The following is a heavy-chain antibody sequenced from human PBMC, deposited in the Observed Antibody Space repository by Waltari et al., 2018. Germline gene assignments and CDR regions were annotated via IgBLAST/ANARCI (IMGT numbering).Heavy chain of an antibody. Sequence: QVQLQESGPGLVKPSETLSLTCTVSGGSISSYYWIWIRQPAGKGLEWIGRIYTSGSTNYNPSLKSRVTMSVDTSKNQFSLKLSSVTAADTAVYYCARAARSPLLKGYYYYYMDVWGKGTTVTISS. CDR1: GGSISSYY. CDR3: ARAARSPLLKGYYYYYMDV. V-gene: IGHV4-4*07. D-gene: IGHD6-6*01. J-gene: IGHJ6*03. CDR2: IYTSGST.